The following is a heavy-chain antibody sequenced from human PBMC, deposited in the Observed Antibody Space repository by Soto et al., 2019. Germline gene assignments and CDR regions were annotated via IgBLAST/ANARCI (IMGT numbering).Heavy chain of an antibody. CDR1: CGSLSSGGYY. Sequence: TLSLTRSFSCGSLSSGGYYWSWVRPHPGKGLEWIGYIYYSGSTYYNPSLKSRVTISVDTSKNQFSLKLSSVTAADTAVYYCARASFDYGDYDYGMDVWGQGTTVTVSS. CDR2: IYYSGST. J-gene: IGHJ6*02. D-gene: IGHD4-17*01. CDR3: ARASFDYGDYDYGMDV. V-gene: IGHV4-31*03.